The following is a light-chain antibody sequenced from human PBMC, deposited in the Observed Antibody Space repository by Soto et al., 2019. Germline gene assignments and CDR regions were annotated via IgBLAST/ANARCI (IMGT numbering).Light chain of an antibody. CDR1: QSVGINY. J-gene: IGKJ4*01. V-gene: IGKV3D-20*01. CDR2: DVS. Sequence: EIVLTQSPATLSLSPGERATLSCGASQSVGINYLAWYQQKPGLAPRLLMYDVSKRFTGTPDRFSGRGSGTDFTITITRLEPEACAVYYCQQFAGLLFFGGGTKVEIK. CDR3: QQFAGLLF.